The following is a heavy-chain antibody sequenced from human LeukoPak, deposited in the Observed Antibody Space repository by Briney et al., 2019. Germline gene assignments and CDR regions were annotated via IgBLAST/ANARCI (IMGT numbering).Heavy chain of an antibody. V-gene: IGHV3-48*03. CDR2: ISSSGSAI. Sequence: PGGSLRLSCAASGFIFRSYEMSWVRQAPGKGLEWVSYISSSGSAIYYADSVKGRFTISRDDVKNSLYLQMNSLRAEDTAVYYCAREVSGVDYWGQGTLVTVSS. CDR3: AREVSGVDY. J-gene: IGHJ4*02. D-gene: IGHD6-19*01. CDR1: GFIFRSYE.